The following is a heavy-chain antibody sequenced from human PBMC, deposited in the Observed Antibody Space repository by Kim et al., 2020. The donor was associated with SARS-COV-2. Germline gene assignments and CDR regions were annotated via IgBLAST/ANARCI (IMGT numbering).Heavy chain of an antibody. J-gene: IGHJ4*02. D-gene: IGHD3-3*01. V-gene: IGHV3-7*03. CDR3: ARDRLRFFDWLRE. Sequence: YYGDPVKGRFTISRDNSKNSIYLHMKSLRADDTAFYYCARDRLRFFDWLREWGQGTLVTVSS.